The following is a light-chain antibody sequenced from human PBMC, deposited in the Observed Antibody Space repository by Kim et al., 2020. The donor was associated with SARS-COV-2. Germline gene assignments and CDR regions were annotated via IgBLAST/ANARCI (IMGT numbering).Light chain of an antibody. CDR3: GTWDSSLNGYV. J-gene: IGLJ1*01. V-gene: IGLV1-51*01. CDR1: SSNIGNNY. Sequence: QSVLTQPPSVSAAPGQKVTISCSGRSSNIGNNYVSWYQQLPRTAPKLLIYDHNKRPSGIPDRFSGSKYGTSATLGITGLQTGDEADYYCGTWDSSLNGYVFGTGTKVTVL. CDR2: DHN.